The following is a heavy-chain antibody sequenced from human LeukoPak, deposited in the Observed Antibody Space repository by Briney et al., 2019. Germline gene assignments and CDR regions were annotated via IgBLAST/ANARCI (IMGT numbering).Heavy chain of an antibody. J-gene: IGHJ3*02. CDR1: GYTFTSYD. Sequence: ASVKVSCKASGYTFTSYDINWVRQATGQGLEWMGWMNPNSGNTGYAQKFQGRVNMTRNTSISTAYMELSSLRSEDTSVYYCATGYCSSTSCFLGLKWGVVDAFDIWGQGTMVTVSS. CDR2: MNPNSGNT. CDR3: ATGYCSSTSCFLGLKWGVVDAFDI. V-gene: IGHV1-8*01. D-gene: IGHD2-2*01.